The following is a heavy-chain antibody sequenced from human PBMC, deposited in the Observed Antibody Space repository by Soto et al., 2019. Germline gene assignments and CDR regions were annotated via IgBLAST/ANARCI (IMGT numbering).Heavy chain of an antibody. V-gene: IGHV1-69*01. J-gene: IGHJ4*02. D-gene: IGHD2-15*01. CDR1: GGSFSDFA. Sequence: QVQLAQSGAEMTKPGSSVKVSCRASGGSFSDFAFSWVRQAPGQDLEWMGGIIPMFAATKYAQRLQDRVTITADESTNTVYLALNSLTSEDTAIYYCARGAIVAVPAALSSYHDYTNYRFDSWGQGTLVTVSS. CDR3: ARGAIVAVPAALSSYHDYTNYRFDS. CDR2: IIPMFAAT.